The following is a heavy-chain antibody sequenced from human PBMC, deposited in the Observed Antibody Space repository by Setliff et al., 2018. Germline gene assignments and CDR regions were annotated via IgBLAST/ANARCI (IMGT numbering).Heavy chain of an antibody. CDR3: ARAHTWSLPNDNSGYPGWFDP. D-gene: IGHD3-22*01. CDR1: GFSISSGYY. J-gene: IGHJ5*02. CDR2: IHHSGKA. V-gene: IGHV4-38-2*01. Sequence: SETLSLTCAVSGFSISSGYYWGWIRQPPGKGLEWIVNIHHSGKAYYNPSLKSRVTMSVDTSKNHVSLRLSSVTAADTAVYYCARAHTWSLPNDNSGYPGWFDPWGQGTLVTVSS.